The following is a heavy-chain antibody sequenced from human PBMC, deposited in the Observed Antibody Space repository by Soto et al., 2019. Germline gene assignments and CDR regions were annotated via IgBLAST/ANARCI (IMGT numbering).Heavy chain of an antibody. CDR3: ARALGVRRYSYGFDY. CDR2: ISTSSSTM. CDR1: GFTFSTYT. Sequence: EVQLVESGGGLVQPGGSLRLSCAASGFTFSTYTMNWVRQAPGKGLEWVSYISTSSSTMYYADSVKGRFTISRDNAKNSLYLQMNSLRDEDTAVYYCARALGVRRYSYGFDYWGQGTLVTVSS. D-gene: IGHD5-18*01. J-gene: IGHJ4*02. V-gene: IGHV3-48*02.